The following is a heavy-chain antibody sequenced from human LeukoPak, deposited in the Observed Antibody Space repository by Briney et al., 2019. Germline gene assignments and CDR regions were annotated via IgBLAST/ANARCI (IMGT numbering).Heavy chain of an antibody. J-gene: IGHJ3*02. V-gene: IGHV4-34*01. D-gene: IGHD1-1*01. CDR1: GGSSSGYY. CDR2: INHSGST. Sequence: NSSETLSLTCAVYGGSSSGYYWSWIRQPPGKGLEWIGEINHSGSTNYNPSLKSRVTISVDTSKNQFSLKLSSVTAADTAVYYCARDWDAFDIWGQGTMVTVSS. CDR3: ARDWDAFDI.